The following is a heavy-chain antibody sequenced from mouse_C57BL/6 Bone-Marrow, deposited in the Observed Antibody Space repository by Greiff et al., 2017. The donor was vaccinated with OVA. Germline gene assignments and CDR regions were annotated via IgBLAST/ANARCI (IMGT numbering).Heavy chain of an antibody. J-gene: IGHJ1*03. D-gene: IGHD1-1*01. Sequence: VQLQQPGAELVKPGASVKMSCKASGYTFTSYWITWVKQRPGQGLEWIGDIYPGSGSTNYNEKFKSKATLTVDTSSSTAYMQLSSLTSEDSAVYDGARDDYGTLGYFDVWGTGTTVTVSS. V-gene: IGHV1-55*01. CDR3: ARDDYGTLGYFDV. CDR1: GYTFTSYW. CDR2: IYPGSGST.